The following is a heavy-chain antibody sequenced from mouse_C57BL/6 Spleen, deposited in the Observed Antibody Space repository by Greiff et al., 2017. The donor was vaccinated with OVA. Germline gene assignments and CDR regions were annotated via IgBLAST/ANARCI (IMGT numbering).Heavy chain of an antibody. CDR1: GYAFSSYW. J-gene: IGHJ4*01. CDR3: ARVVATDYYAMDY. D-gene: IGHD1-1*01. CDR2: IYPGDGDT. Sequence: QVQLQQSGAELVKPGASVKISCKASGYAFSSYWMNWVKQRPGKGLEWIGQIYPGDGDTNYNGKFKGKATLTADKSSSTAYMQLSSLTSEDSAVYFCARVVATDYYAMDYWGQGTSVTVSS. V-gene: IGHV1-80*01.